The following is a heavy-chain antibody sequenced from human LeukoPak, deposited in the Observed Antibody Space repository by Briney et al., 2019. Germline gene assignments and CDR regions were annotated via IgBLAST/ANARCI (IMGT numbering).Heavy chain of an antibody. Sequence: PGGSLRLSCAASGFPFNNYAMTWVRQAPGKGLEWVSNINERGDERHYADSVKGRFTISRDNSKNTLFLQMDSLRAEDTAVYYCAKTQWKVGATDYFDYWGQGILVTVSS. CDR1: GFPFNNYA. CDR3: AKTQWKVGATDYFDY. D-gene: IGHD1-26*01. V-gene: IGHV3-23*01. J-gene: IGHJ4*02. CDR2: INERGDER.